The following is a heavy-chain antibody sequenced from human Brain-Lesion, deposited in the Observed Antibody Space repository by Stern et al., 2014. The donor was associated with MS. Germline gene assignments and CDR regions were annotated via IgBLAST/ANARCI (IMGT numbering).Heavy chain of an antibody. V-gene: IGHV4-39*01. CDR2: IYYSGNT. CDR1: GGSVNSTSYA. J-gene: IGHJ5*02. D-gene: IGHD2-15*01. CDR3: AGEEDIRYCSGGSCTGNWFDP. Sequence: MQLVESGPGLVKPSETLSLTCTVAGGSVNSTSYAWAWIRQPPGKGLEWIGTIYYSGNTYYSPSLKSRLTISLDTSKNQFSLQLRSVTAADTAVYYCAGEEDIRYCSGGSCTGNWFDPWGQGTLVTVSS.